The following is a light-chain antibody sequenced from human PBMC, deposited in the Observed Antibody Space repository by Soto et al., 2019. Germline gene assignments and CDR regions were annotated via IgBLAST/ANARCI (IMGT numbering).Light chain of an antibody. CDR1: SSDVGSYNL. J-gene: IGLJ2*01. V-gene: IGLV2-23*01. CDR2: EGS. Sequence: QSALTQPASVSGSPGQSITISCTGTSSDVGSYNLVSWYQQHPGKAPKLMIYEGSKRPSGVSNRFSGSKSGNTASLTISGLQAXXXXXXYCCSXAGSSTDVVFGGGTQLTVL. CDR3: CSXAGSSTDVV.